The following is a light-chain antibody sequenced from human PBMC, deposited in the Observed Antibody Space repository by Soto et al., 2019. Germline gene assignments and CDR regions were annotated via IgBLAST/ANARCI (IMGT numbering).Light chain of an antibody. CDR3: SSYAGSNNGV. CDR2: EVS. CDR1: SSDVGGYNY. Sequence: QSVLTQPPSASGSPGQSVTISCTGTSSDVGGYNYVSWYQQHPGKAPKLMIYEVSKRPSGVPDRFSGSKSGNTASLTVSGLKAGDEGDYYCSSYAGSNNGVFGGGTRLTVL. V-gene: IGLV2-8*01. J-gene: IGLJ3*02.